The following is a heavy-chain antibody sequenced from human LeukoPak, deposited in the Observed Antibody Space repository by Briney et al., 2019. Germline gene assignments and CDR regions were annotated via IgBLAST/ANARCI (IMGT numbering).Heavy chain of an antibody. CDR1: GYSFTSYW. V-gene: IGHV5-51*01. CDR2: IYPGGSDT. D-gene: IGHD6-19*01. J-gene: IGHJ3*02. Sequence: GESLKISCNSSGYSFTSYWIGWVLQMPGKGLEWMVIIYPGGSDTRYSPSFQGQVTISADKSISTAYLQWSSLKASDTAMYYCARHMNVLGIAVANDAFDIWGQGTMVTVSS. CDR3: ARHMNVLGIAVANDAFDI.